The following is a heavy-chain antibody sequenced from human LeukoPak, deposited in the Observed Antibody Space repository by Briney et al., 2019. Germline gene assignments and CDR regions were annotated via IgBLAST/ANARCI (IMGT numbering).Heavy chain of an antibody. Sequence: SETLSLTCIVSGGSISSGSSYWSWIRQHPGKGLEWIGYIHYSGSTSYNPSLKSRVTISVDTSKNQFSLKLSSVTAADTAVYYCGGNTYYYDSSDYYSDYWGQGTLVTVSS. J-gene: IGHJ4*02. D-gene: IGHD3-22*01. V-gene: IGHV4-31*03. CDR1: GGSISSGSSY. CDR2: IHYSGST. CDR3: GGNTYYYDSSDYYSDY.